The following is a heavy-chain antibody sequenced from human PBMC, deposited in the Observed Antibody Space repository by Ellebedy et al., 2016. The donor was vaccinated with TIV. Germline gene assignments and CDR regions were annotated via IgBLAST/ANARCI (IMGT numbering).Heavy chain of an antibody. D-gene: IGHD3-16*01. Sequence: GESLKISCAASGFPFSIYGMQWVRQAPGKGLEWVALIWYDGTKKFYAESVKGRFTISRDNSENTLYLQMNSLRAEDTAVYHCARGEGGWRAFDYWGQGTLVTVSS. J-gene: IGHJ4*02. CDR3: ARGEGGWRAFDY. V-gene: IGHV3-33*01. CDR2: IWYDGTKK. CDR1: GFPFSIYG.